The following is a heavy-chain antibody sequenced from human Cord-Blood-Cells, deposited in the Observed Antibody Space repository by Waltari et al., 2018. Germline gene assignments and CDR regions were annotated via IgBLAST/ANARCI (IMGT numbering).Heavy chain of an antibody. CDR3: ASLVDYYDSSGYSDAFDI. Sequence: QVQLQESGPGLVKPSGTLSLTCAVSGGSIRSRNWWSWVRQPPGKGLEWIGEIYHSGSTNYNPSLKSRVTISVDKSKNQFSLKLSSVTAADTAVYYCASLVDYYDSSGYSDAFDIWGQGTMVTVSS. D-gene: IGHD3-22*01. CDR1: GGSIRSRNW. CDR2: IYHSGST. J-gene: IGHJ3*02. V-gene: IGHV4-4*02.